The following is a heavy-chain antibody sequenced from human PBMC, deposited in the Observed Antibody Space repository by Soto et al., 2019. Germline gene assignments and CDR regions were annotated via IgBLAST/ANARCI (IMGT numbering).Heavy chain of an antibody. CDR2: IWYDGSNK. CDR1: GFTFSSYG. V-gene: IGHV3-33*01. CDR3: ARDGNTAMAFFDY. D-gene: IGHD5-18*01. Sequence: GGSLRLSCAASGFTFSSYGMHWVRQAPGKGLEWVAVIWYDGSNKYYADSVKGRFTISRDNSKNTLYLQMNSLRAEDTAVYYCARDGNTAMAFFDYWGQGTLATVSS. J-gene: IGHJ4*02.